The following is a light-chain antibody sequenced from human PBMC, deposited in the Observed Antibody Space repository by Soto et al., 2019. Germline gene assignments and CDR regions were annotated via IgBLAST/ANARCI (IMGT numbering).Light chain of an antibody. CDR3: SSYAGSSNV. V-gene: IGLV1-47*02. CDR1: SSNIGKNY. CDR2: TNS. Sequence: QSVLTQPPSASGTPGQRVTISCSGSSSNIGKNYVCWYQQLPGTAPKLLIYTNSQRPSGVPDRFSASKSGNTASLTVSGLQAEDEADYYCSSYAGSSNVFGTGTKLTVL. J-gene: IGLJ1*01.